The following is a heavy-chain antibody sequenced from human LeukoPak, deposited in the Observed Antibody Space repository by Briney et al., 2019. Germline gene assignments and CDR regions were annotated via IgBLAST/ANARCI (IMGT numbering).Heavy chain of an antibody. CDR1: GFTFSNYG. CDR2: TQNDGSNK. J-gene: IGHJ4*02. D-gene: IGHD4-17*01. V-gene: IGHV3-30*02. CDR3: IVTTVTSGFDH. Sequence: GGSLRLSCAASGFTFSNYGMHWVRQAPGKGLEWVAFTQNDGSNKFYADSVKGRFTISRDNSKNTLYLQMNSLRAEDTAVYYCIVTTVTSGFDHWGQGTLVTVSS.